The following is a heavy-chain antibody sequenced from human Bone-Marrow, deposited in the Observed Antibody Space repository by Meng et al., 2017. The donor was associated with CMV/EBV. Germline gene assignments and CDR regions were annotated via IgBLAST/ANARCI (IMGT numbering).Heavy chain of an antibody. Sequence: GESLKISCAASGFTFSSYSMNWVRQAPGKGLEWVSSISSSDNYIYYADSVKGRFTISRDNAKNSLYLQMNSLRAEDTAVYYCARDRRQWLAPGAFDAFDIWGQGTMVTVSS. J-gene: IGHJ3*02. CDR2: ISSSDNYI. CDR3: ARDRRQWLAPGAFDAFDI. CDR1: GFTFSSYS. D-gene: IGHD6-19*01. V-gene: IGHV3-21*01.